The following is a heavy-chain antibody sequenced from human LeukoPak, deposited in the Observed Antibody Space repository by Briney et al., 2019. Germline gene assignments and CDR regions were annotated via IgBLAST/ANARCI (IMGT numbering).Heavy chain of an antibody. CDR2: IYHSGST. D-gene: IGHD1-14*01. J-gene: IGHJ4*02. Sequence: ASETLSLTCAVSGYSISSGYYWGWIRQPPGKGLEWIGSIYHSGSTYYNPSLKSRVTISVDTSKNQFSLKLSSVIAADTAVYYCARGIKVDYWGQGTLVTVSS. V-gene: IGHV4-38-2*01. CDR3: ARGIKVDY. CDR1: GYSISSGYY.